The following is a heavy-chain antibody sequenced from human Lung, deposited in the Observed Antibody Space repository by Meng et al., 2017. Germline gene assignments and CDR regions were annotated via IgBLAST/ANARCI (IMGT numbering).Heavy chain of an antibody. CDR2: INPNSGST. J-gene: IGHJ4*02. Sequence: ASVTVSCKASGYTFTGYYMNWVRQAPRQGLEWMGRINPNSGSTNYAQKFQGRVTMTRDTSISTAYMEVSRLRSDDTAVYYCARVVVTALDYWGQGTLVTVSS. CDR3: ARVVVTALDY. CDR1: GYTFTGYY. V-gene: IGHV1-2*06. D-gene: IGHD2-21*02.